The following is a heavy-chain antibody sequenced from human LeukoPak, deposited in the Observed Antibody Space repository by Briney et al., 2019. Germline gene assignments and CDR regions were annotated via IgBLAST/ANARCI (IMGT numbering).Heavy chain of an antibody. CDR2: INPNSGGT. V-gene: IGHV1-2*02. Sequence: ASVKVSCKASGYTFTNYYMHWVRQAPGQGLEWMGWINPNSGGTNYARKFQGRVTMTRDTSISTAYMELSRLRSDDTAVYYCAIFQGGSAQRAFDIWGQGTMVTVSS. CDR3: AIFQGGSAQRAFDI. CDR1: GYTFTNYY. J-gene: IGHJ3*02. D-gene: IGHD3-10*01.